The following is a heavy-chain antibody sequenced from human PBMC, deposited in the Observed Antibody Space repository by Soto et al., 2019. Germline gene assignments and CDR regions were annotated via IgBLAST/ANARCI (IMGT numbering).Heavy chain of an antibody. Sequence: EVQLVESGGGLVKPGGSLRLSCAASGFTFSSYSMNWVRQAPGKGLEWVSSISSSSSYIYYADSVKGRFTISRDNAKNSLYLQMNSLRAEDTAVYYCARAPWRGDSYGMDVWGQGTTVTVSS. V-gene: IGHV3-21*01. J-gene: IGHJ6*02. CDR2: ISSSSSYI. CDR1: GFTFSSYS. CDR3: ARAPWRGDSYGMDV. D-gene: IGHD2-21*02.